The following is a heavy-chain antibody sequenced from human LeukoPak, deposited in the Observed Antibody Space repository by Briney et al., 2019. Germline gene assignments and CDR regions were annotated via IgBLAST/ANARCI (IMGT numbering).Heavy chain of an antibody. CDR2: IYYSGST. D-gene: IGHD3-10*01. J-gene: IGHJ4*02. V-gene: IGHV4-59*01. CDR1: GGSISSYY. Sequence: SEALSLTCTVSGGSISSYYWSWLRQPPGKGLEWIGYIYYSGSTNYNPSLKSRVTISVDTSKNQFSLKLSSVTAADTAVYYCARDLYGSGSYHPWGQGTLVTVSS. CDR3: ARDLYGSGSYHP.